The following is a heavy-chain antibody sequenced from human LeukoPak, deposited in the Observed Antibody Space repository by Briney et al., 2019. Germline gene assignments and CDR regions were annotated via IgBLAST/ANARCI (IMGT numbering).Heavy chain of an antibody. D-gene: IGHD2-15*01. V-gene: IGHV1-69*13. J-gene: IGHJ6*02. Sequence: SVKVSCKASGGTFSSYAISWVRQAPGQGLEWMGGIVPIFGTANYAQKFQGRVTITADESTSTAYMELSSLRSEDTAVYYCARDCSGGSCYYYYGMDVWGQGTTVTVSS. CDR3: ARDCSGGSCYYYYGMDV. CDR1: GGTFSSYA. CDR2: IVPIFGTA.